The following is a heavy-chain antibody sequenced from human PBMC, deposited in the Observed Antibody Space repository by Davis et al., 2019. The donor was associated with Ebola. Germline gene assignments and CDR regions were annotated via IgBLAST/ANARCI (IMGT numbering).Heavy chain of an antibody. J-gene: IGHJ4*02. V-gene: IGHV4-38-2*02. CDR1: GYSIGSGYY. CDR3: ASYIAAAGHFDY. D-gene: IGHD6-13*01. Sequence: MPSETLSLTCTVSGYSIGSGYYWGWIRQPPGKGLEWIGSIYLTGKTYYNPSLKSRITISVDTSRDQFSLRLSSVTAADTAVYYCASYIAAAGHFDYWGQGTLVTVSS. CDR2: IYLTGKT.